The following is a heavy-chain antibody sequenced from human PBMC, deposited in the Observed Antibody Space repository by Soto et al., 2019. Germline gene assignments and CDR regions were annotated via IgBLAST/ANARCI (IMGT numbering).Heavy chain of an antibody. Sequence: QVQLVQSGAEVKKPGASVKVSCKASGYTFTNYGISWVRQAPGQGLEWMGWISGYNGNTNYAQNLQGRVTMTTDTSTSTAYMELRSLRSDDTAVYYCARDTGGGSYYWWYYFYYWGQGTLVTVSS. CDR3: ARDTGGGSYYWWYYFYY. D-gene: IGHD1-26*01. CDR1: GYTFTNYG. CDR2: ISGYNGNT. J-gene: IGHJ4*02. V-gene: IGHV1-18*01.